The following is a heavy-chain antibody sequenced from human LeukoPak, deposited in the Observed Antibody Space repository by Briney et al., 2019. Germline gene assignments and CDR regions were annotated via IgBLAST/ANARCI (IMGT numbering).Heavy chain of an antibody. CDR3: AKLGGQEVYNYYVGV. CDR1: GFTFSSYA. CDR2: IIDSGDIT. V-gene: IGHV3-23*01. Sequence: GWFLRLSCEASGFTFSSYAMSWVRQAPGKGLEWVSGIIDSGDITYYANSVKGRFTISRDNSKNTLYLQMNSLRAEDTAVYYCAKLGGQEVYNYYVGVWGKGTTVVVSS. J-gene: IGHJ6*03. D-gene: IGHD3-16*01.